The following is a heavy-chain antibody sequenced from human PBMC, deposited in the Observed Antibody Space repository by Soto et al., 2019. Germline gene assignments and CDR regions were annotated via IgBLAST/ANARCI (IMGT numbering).Heavy chain of an antibody. CDR1: GVTFDSYA. Sequence: GGSLRLSCAASGVTFDSYAMNWVRQAPGKGLEWVSTISGSGDNTYYADSVKGRFTISRDNSKNMMYLQMNSLRAEDTAVYYCAKNRGLQYYFDYWGQGT. V-gene: IGHV3-23*01. J-gene: IGHJ4*02. CDR2: ISGSGDNT. CDR3: AKNRGLQYYFDY.